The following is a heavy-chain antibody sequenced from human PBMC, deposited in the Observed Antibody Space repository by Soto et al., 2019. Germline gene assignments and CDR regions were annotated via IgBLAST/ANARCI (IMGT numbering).Heavy chain of an antibody. CDR2: IYYSGST. V-gene: IGHV4-59*01. CDR1: GVSISSYY. CDR3: ARGPHVTRVFGDNWFDP. J-gene: IGHJ5*02. Sequence: QVQLQESGPGLVKPSETLSLTCTVSGVSISSYYWSWIRQPPGKVLEWMGCIYYSGSTNYNPSLKSRVTMSVDTSKNQCSLKLSSVTAEDTAVYDCARGPHVTRVFGDNWFDPWGQGTLVTVSS. D-gene: IGHD3-3*01.